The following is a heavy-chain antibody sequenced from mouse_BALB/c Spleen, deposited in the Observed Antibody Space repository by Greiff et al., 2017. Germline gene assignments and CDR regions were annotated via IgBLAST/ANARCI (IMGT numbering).Heavy chain of an antibody. CDR3: ARSGRYDRDAMDY. V-gene: IGHV1-80*01. D-gene: IGHD2-14*01. CDR1: GYAFSSYW. J-gene: IGHJ4*01. Sequence: VQLQQSGAELVRPGSSVKISCKASGYAFSSYWMNWVKQRPGQGLEWIGQIYPGDGDTNYNGKFKGKATLTADKSSSTAYMQLSSLTSEDSAVYFCARSGRYDRDAMDYWGQGTSVTVSS. CDR2: IYPGDGDT.